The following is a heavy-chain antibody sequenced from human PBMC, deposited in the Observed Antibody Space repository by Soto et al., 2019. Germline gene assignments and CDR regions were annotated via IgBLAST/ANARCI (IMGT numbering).Heavy chain of an antibody. J-gene: IGHJ6*02. CDR2: IIPILGIA. D-gene: IGHD6-19*01. V-gene: IGHV1-69*08. CDR3: ARDAVAGTHYHYGMDV. Sequence: QVQLVQSGAEVKKPGSSVKVSCKASGGTFSSYTISWVRQAPGQGLEWMGRIIPILGIANYAQKFQGRVTITADKSTCTAFMELSSLRSEDTAVYYCARDAVAGTHYHYGMDVWGQGTTVTVSS. CDR1: GGTFSSYT.